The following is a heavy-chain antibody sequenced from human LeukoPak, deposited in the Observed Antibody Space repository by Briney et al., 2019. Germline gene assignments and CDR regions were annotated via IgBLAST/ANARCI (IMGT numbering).Heavy chain of an antibody. CDR1: GYTFTGYY. CDR3: AREVKYSYGFSTVNYFDY. D-gene: IGHD5-18*01. CDR2: INPNSGGT. V-gene: IGHV1-2*02. Sequence: ASVKVSCKASGYTFTGYYMLWVRQAPGQGLEWMGWINPNSGGTNYAQKFQGRVTMTRDTSISTAYMELSRLRSDDTAVYYCAREVKYSYGFSTVNYFDYWGQGTLVTVSS. J-gene: IGHJ4*02.